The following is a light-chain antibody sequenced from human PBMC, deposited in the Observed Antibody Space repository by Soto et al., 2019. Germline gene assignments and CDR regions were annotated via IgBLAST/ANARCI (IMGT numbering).Light chain of an antibody. CDR1: QSIASF. V-gene: IGKV1-39*01. Sequence: DIQMTQSPSSLSASVGDRITITCRPSQSIASFLNWYQQKPGKAPRLLIYSATNLYSGVPSRFSGSDAVTDFTLTISSLQPEDFATYFCQQSHSIPHTFGQGTKVDIK. CDR2: SAT. CDR3: QQSHSIPHT. J-gene: IGKJ2*01.